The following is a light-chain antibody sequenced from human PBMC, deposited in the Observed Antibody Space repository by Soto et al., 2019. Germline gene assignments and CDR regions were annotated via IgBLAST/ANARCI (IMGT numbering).Light chain of an antibody. J-gene: IGKJ3*01. CDR1: QSVLYSSNNKNY. V-gene: IGKV4-1*01. CDR3: QQYYSTPGA. CDR2: WAS. Sequence: DIVMTQSPDSLAVSLGERATINCKSSQSVLYSSNNKNYLAWYQQKPGQPPKLLIYWASTRESGVPDRFSGSGSGTDFTLTIGSLQAEDGAVYYCQQYYSTPGAFGPGTKVDIK.